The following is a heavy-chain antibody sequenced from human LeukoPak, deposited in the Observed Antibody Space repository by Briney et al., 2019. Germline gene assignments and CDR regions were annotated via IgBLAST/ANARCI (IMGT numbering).Heavy chain of an antibody. CDR2: ISGSGGST. V-gene: IGHV3-23*01. D-gene: IGHD1-26*01. CDR3: AKDPSESSNSWSYGWFDH. CDR1: GFTFSSYA. Sequence: GGSLRLSCAASGFTFSSYAMSWVRQAPGKGLEWVSAISGSGGSTYYADSVKGRFTISRDNSKNTLYLQMNSLRAEDTAVYYCAKDPSESSNSWSYGWFDHWGQGPLVTVSS. J-gene: IGHJ5*02.